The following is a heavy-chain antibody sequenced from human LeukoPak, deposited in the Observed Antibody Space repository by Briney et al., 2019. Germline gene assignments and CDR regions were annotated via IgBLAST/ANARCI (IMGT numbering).Heavy chain of an antibody. CDR3: ARDRERAVAGTGDVY. D-gene: IGHD6-19*01. Sequence: GGSLRLSCAASGFTFSTYSTNWVRQTPGKGLEWVSSISSSSSYIYYADSVKGRFTISRDNAKNSLYLQMNSLRAEDTAVYYCARDRERAVAGTGDVYWGQGTLVTVSS. J-gene: IGHJ4*02. V-gene: IGHV3-21*01. CDR2: ISSSSSYI. CDR1: GFTFSTYS.